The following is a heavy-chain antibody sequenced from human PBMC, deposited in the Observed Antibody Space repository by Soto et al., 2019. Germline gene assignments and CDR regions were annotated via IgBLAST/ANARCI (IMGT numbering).Heavy chain of an antibody. CDR2: ISDHNGNT. CDR1: GYIFTTYG. D-gene: IGHD1-1*01. CDR3: ARGRYGDY. J-gene: IGHJ4*02. V-gene: IGHV1-18*01. Sequence: QVHLVQSGAEVKKPGASVKVSCKGSGYIFTTYGITWVRQAPGQGLEWMGWISDHNGNTNYAQKRQGRVTVTRDTSTSTAYMELRNLRSDDTAVYYCARGRYGDYWGQGALVTVSS.